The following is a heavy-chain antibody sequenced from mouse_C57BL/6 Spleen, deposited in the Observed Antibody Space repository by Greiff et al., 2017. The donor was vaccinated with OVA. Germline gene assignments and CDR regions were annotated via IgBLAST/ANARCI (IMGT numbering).Heavy chain of an antibody. CDR2: IYPGSGST. V-gene: IGHV1-55*01. D-gene: IGHD2-1*01. CDR3: ARRVYYGNYGVAY. J-gene: IGHJ3*01. CDR1: GYTFTSYW. Sequence: QVQLQQSGAELVKPGASVKMSCKASGYTFTSYWITWVKQRPGQGLEWIGDIYPGSGSTNYNEKFKSKATLTVDTSSSTAYMQLSSLTSEDSAVYYCARRVYYGNYGVAYWGQGTLVTVSA.